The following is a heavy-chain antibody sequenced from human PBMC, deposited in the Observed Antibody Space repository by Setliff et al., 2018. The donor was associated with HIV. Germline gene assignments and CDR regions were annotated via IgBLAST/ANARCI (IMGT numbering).Heavy chain of an antibody. CDR2: IYTSGST. J-gene: IGHJ4*02. V-gene: IGHV4-4*09. Sequence: SETLSLTCTVSGGSISSYYWSWIRQPPGKGLEWIGYIYTSGSTNYNPSLKSRVTISVDTPKNQFSLKLSSVTAADTAVYFCARHAAAAPFRYWGQGTLVTVSS. CDR3: ARHAAAAPFRY. CDR1: GGSISSYY. D-gene: IGHD6-13*01.